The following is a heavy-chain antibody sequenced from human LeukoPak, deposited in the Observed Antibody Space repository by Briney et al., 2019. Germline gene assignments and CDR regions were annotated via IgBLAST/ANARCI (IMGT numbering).Heavy chain of an antibody. Sequence: ASVKVSCEASGYTFTSYYMHWVRQAPGQGLEWMGIINPSGGSTSYAQKFQGRVTMTRDTSTSTVYMELSSLRSEDTAVYYCASESGVGSVAFDIWGQGTMVTVSS. CDR3: ASESGVGSVAFDI. CDR2: INPSGGST. CDR1: GYTFTSYY. V-gene: IGHV1-46*01. D-gene: IGHD1-26*01. J-gene: IGHJ3*02.